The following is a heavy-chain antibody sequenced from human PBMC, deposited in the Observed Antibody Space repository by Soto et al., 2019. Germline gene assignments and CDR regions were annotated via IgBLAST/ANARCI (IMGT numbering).Heavy chain of an antibody. V-gene: IGHV3-15*01. CDR2: IKRLTDGATT. CDR3: TSDLPDNWFDP. CDR1: GISFSNAW. J-gene: IGHJ5*02. D-gene: IGHD3-22*01. Sequence: EGSLRLSCEVSGISFSNAWMNWVRQAPGKGLEWVARIKRLTDGATTDYAARVRGRFTISRDDSKNVLYLQMNGLKSEDTGVYFCTSDLPDNWFDPWGRGPKGTVST.